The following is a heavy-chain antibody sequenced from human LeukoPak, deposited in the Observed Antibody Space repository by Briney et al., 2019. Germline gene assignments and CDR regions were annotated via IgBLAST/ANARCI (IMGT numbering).Heavy chain of an antibody. V-gene: IGHV4-59*02. J-gene: IGHJ6*02. CDR2: IYYSGST. D-gene: IGHD3-10*01. Sequence: SETLSLTCTVSGGSVSSYYWSWIRQPPGKGLEWIGYIYYSGSTNYNPSLKSRVTISVDTSKNQFSLKLSSVTAADTAVYYCARANYSRRYYYGMDVWGQGTTVTVSS. CDR1: GGSVSSYY. CDR3: ARANYSRRYYYGMDV.